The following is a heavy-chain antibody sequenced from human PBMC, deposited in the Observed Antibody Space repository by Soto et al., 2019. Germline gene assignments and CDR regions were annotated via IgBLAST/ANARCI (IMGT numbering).Heavy chain of an antibody. CDR1: GYTFSSYA. V-gene: IGHV1-3*01. Sequence: ASVKVSCKASGYTFSSYAMHWVRQAPGQRLEWMGWINAGYGNTKSSQKFQDRVTISRDTSASTAYMELTSLRPEDTAVYYCARDTGDGTFDFSGHGCLVTGSS. CDR2: INAGYGNT. CDR3: ARDTGDGTFDF. J-gene: IGHJ4*01. D-gene: IGHD7-27*01.